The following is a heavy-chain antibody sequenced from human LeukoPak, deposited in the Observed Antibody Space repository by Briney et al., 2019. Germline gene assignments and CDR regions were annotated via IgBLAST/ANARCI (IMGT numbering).Heavy chain of an antibody. CDR1: GFTFSSYA. CDR3: AKRSIVGGKPAAFDI. D-gene: IGHD1-26*01. Sequence: GGSLRLSCAASGFTFSSYAMIWVRQAPGKGLEWVSVISVSGGTTFYADSVKGRFTISRDNAKNILFLQMISLRAEDTAVYYCAKRSIVGGKPAAFDIWGQGTMVTVSS. J-gene: IGHJ3*02. CDR2: ISVSGGTT. V-gene: IGHV3-23*01.